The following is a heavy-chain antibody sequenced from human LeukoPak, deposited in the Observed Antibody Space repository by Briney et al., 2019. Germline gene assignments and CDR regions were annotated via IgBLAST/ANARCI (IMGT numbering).Heavy chain of an antibody. CDR2: MNPNSGNT. V-gene: IGHV1-8*01. Sequence: ASVKVSCKASGYTVTSYDINWVRQAPGQGLEWMGWMNPNSGNTGYAQKFQGRVTMTRNTSISTAYMELSSLRSEDTAVYYCARGGRYYDFWSGYYSGYYYYGMDVWGQGTTVTVSS. D-gene: IGHD3-3*01. J-gene: IGHJ6*02. CDR3: ARGGRYYDFWSGYYSGYYYYGMDV. CDR1: GYTVTSYD.